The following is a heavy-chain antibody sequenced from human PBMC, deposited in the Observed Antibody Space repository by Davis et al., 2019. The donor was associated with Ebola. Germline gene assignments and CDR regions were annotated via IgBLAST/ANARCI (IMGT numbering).Heavy chain of an antibody. CDR2: INTNTGNP. CDR1: GYTFTSYA. CDR3: AREQLEGSYYYYYGMDV. V-gene: IGHV7-4-1*02. J-gene: IGHJ6*02. Sequence: ASVKVSCKASGYTFTSYAMNWVRQAPGQGLEWMGWINTNTGNPTYAQGFTGRFVFSLDTSGSAAYLQISSLKAEDTALYYCAREQLEGSYYYYYGMDVWGQGTTVTVSS. D-gene: IGHD6-13*01.